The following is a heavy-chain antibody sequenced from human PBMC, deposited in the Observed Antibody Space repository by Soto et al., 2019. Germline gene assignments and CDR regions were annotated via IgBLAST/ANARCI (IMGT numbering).Heavy chain of an antibody. CDR2: IYHSGST. V-gene: IGHV4-4*02. J-gene: IGHJ3*02. CDR1: SGSVSRSNW. CDR3: ARAQAARYAFDI. Sequence: QVQLQESGTGLVQPAGTLSLTCAVSSGSVSRSNWWSWVRQPRGKGLEWIGEIYHSGSTNYNPSLKSPVCLSVDKSKNQFSLKLRSVTAADTAVYYSARAQAARYAFDIWGQGTMVPVSS. D-gene: IGHD1-26*01.